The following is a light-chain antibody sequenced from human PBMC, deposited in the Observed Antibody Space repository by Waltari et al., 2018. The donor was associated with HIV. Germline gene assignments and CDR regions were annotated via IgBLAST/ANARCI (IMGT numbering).Light chain of an antibody. J-gene: IGLJ3*02. CDR2: RNN. CDR1: SSNIGSNY. V-gene: IGLV1-47*01. CDR3: AAWDDSLSGWV. Sequence: QSVLTQPPSASGTPGQRVTISCSGSSSNIGSNYVYWYQQLPGTAPKLLIYRNNQRPSGVPNRFSGSKSGTSASLAISGLRSEDEADYYWAAWDDSLSGWVFGGGTTLTVL.